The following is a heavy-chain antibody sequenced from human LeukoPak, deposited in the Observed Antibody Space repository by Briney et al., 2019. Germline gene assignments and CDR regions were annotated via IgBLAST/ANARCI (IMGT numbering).Heavy chain of an antibody. CDR2: IRDDGSIK. Sequence: GGSLRLSCAPSGFTFNNYGMHWVRQAPGKGLEWVAFIRDDGSIKYYADSVKGRFTISRDNSKNSLSLQMNSLRAEDTAVYYCARVQVATHSFDIWGQGTMVTVSS. CDR3: ARVQVATHSFDI. V-gene: IGHV3-30*02. J-gene: IGHJ3*02. CDR1: GFTFNNYG. D-gene: IGHD5-12*01.